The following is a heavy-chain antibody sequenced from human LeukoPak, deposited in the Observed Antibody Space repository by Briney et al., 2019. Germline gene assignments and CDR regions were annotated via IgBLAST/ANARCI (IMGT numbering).Heavy chain of an antibody. D-gene: IGHD3-3*01. Sequence: SETLSLTCTVSGGSISSYYWSWIRQPPGKGLEWIGYIYTSGSTNYNPSLKSRVTISVDTSKNQFSLKLSSVTAADTAVYYCARFSTIFGVVDYFDYWGRGTLVTVSS. CDR2: IYTSGST. V-gene: IGHV4-4*09. J-gene: IGHJ4*02. CDR1: GGSISSYY. CDR3: ARFSTIFGVVDYFDY.